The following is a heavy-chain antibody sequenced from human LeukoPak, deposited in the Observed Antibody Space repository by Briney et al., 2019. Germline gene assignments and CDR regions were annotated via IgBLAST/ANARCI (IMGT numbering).Heavy chain of an antibody. Sequence: PGGSLRLSCAASGFTFSNYAMSWVRQAPGKGLEWVSYISSSGSTIYYADSVKGRFTISRDNAKNSLYLQMNSLRADDTAIYYCARGLIPVAGVRSHYFAYWGQGAQVTVSS. J-gene: IGHJ4*02. D-gene: IGHD6-19*01. CDR1: GFTFSNYA. CDR3: ARGLIPVAGVRSHYFAY. CDR2: ISSSGSTI. V-gene: IGHV3-48*03.